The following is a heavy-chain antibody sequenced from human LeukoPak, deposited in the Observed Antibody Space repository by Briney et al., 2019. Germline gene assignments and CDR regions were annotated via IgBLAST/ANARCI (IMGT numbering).Heavy chain of an antibody. CDR2: ISISGGST. CDR1: GFTFSNYG. D-gene: IGHD2-15*01. J-gene: IGHJ4*02. Sequence: GGSLRLSCAASGFTFSNYGMSWVRQAPGKGLEWLSGISISGGSTYYADSVKGRFTISRDNSKNTLYLQMNSLRAEDTAVYYCATNGGLGYCSGGSCLLIDYWGQGTLVTVSS. V-gene: IGHV3-23*01. CDR3: ATNGGLGYCSGGSCLLIDY.